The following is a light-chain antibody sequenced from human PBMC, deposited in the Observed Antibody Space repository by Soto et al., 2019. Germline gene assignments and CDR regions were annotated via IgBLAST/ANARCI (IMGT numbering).Light chain of an antibody. V-gene: IGLV2-23*02. CDR2: EVS. J-gene: IGLJ1*01. Sequence: QSALTQPASVSGSPGQSITISFTGTSSDVGSYNLVSWYQHHPGKAPKLIIYEVSKRPSGVSNRFSGSKSGNTASLTISGLQAEDEADYYCCSYAGSSTLVFGTGTKLTVL. CDR3: CSYAGSSTLV. CDR1: SSDVGSYNL.